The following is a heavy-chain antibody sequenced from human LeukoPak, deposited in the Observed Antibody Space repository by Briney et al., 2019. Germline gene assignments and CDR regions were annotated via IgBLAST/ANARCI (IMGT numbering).Heavy chain of an antibody. CDR1: GFTFSSYW. V-gene: IGHV3-74*01. Sequence: PGGSLRLSCAASGFTFSSYWMHWVRQAPGKGLVWVSRINSDGSSTSYADSVKGRFTISRDNAKNTLYLQMNSLRAEDTAVYYCASALGPYDYGDYGAFDIWGQGTMVTVSS. CDR3: ASALGPYDYGDYGAFDI. J-gene: IGHJ3*02. D-gene: IGHD4-17*01. CDR2: INSDGSST.